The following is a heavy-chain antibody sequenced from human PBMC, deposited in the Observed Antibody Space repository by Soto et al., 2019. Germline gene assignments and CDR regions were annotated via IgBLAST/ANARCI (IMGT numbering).Heavy chain of an antibody. CDR3: ARGGISHWAYFYYMYF. Sequence: SETLSLTCVVSGGSLSDYFWSWIRQPPGMALEWIGEINHLGSINYNPSLKSRVTMSVDTSKNQFSLTLNSVTAADTATYYCARGGISHWAYFYYMYFWDRGTTVPVSS. CDR2: INHLGSI. J-gene: IGHJ6*03. D-gene: IGHD2-21*01. CDR1: GGSLSDYF. V-gene: IGHV4-34*01.